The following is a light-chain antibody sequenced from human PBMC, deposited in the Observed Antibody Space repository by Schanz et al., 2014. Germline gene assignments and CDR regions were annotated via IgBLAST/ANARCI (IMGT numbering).Light chain of an antibody. Sequence: EIVLTQSPGTLSLSPGERATLSCGASQSVSGSYLAWYQQKPGQAPRLLIYGASSRATGIPARFSGSGSGTDFTLTISSLEPEDFAVYYCQQRSNWPPGLTFGGGTKVEIK. CDR3: QQRSNWPPGLT. V-gene: IGKV3D-20*02. CDR1: QSVSGSY. J-gene: IGKJ4*01. CDR2: GAS.